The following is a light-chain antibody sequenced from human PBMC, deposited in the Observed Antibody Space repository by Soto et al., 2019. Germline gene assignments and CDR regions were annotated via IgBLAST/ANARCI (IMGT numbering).Light chain of an antibody. CDR3: LPYADTAYV. V-gene: IGLV2-8*01. CDR2: EVS. CDR1: SSDVGGYNY. J-gene: IGLJ1*01. Sequence: QSALTQPPSASGSPGQSVTISCAGTSSDVGGYNYVSWYQQYPGKVPKLMIYEVSERPSGVPDRFSGSKSGNTAFLTVSGLQAEDEDDYYCLPYADTAYVFGNGTTVTVL.